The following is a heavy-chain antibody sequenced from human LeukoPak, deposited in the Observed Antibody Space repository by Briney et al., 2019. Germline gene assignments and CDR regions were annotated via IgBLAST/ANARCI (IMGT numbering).Heavy chain of an antibody. D-gene: IGHD3-10*01. Sequence: GGSLRLSCAASGFTFSYYSMNWVRQAPGKGLEWVSYISRSSSAIYYADSVKGRFTISRDNSKNTLYLQMSSLRAEDTAVYYCAKVRFGESGDYWGQGTLVTVSS. J-gene: IGHJ4*02. V-gene: IGHV3-48*01. CDR1: GFTFSYYS. CDR2: ISRSSSAI. CDR3: AKVRFGESGDY.